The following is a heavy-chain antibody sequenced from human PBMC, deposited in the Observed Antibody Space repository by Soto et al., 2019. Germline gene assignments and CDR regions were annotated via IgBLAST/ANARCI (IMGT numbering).Heavy chain of an antibody. V-gene: IGHV3-7*05. CDR2: IKEDGSEK. CDR3: LRSAF. Sequence: EVQLVESGGGLVQPGGSLSLSCAASGFIFSRHWMSWVRQAPGKGLEWVANIKEDGSEKYYVDSVRGRVTIPSDNAKNALYLPMNSLRVEDTAVYYCLRSAFWGQRTLVTVSS. J-gene: IGHJ4*02. CDR1: GFIFSRHW.